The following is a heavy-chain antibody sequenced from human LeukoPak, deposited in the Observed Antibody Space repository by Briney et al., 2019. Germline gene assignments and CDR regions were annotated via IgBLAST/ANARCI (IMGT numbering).Heavy chain of an antibody. CDR2: IYYSGTT. J-gene: IGHJ3*02. CDR3: ARDYYDSRGEAFDI. D-gene: IGHD3-22*01. Sequence: ASETLSLTCTVSGGSIGSHYWSWIRQPPGKGLEWIGYIYYSGTTNYNPSLKSRVTISVDTSKNHFSRKLSSVTAADTAVYYCARDYYDSRGEAFDIWGLGTMVTVSS. V-gene: IGHV4-59*11. CDR1: GGSIGSHY.